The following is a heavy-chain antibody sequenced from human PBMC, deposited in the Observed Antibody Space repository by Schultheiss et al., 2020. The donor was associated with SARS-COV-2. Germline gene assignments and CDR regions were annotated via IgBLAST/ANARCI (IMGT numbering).Heavy chain of an antibody. CDR1: GGSISSYY. V-gene: IGHV4-59*12. Sequence: SETLSLTCTVSGGSISSYYWSWIRQPPGKGLEWIGYIYYSGSTYYNPSLKSRVTISVDTSENQFSLKLSSVTAADTAVYYCARRRLACCSSTLNMYYFDYWGQGTLVTVSS. CDR3: ARRRLACCSSTLNMYYFDY. D-gene: IGHD2-2*01. J-gene: IGHJ4*02. CDR2: IYYSGST.